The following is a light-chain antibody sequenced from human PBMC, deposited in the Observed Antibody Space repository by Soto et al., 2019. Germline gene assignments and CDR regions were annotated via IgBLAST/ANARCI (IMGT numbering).Light chain of an antibody. V-gene: IGKV1-6*01. CDR3: QQYNDYPWT. J-gene: IGKJ1*01. Sequence: AIQMTQSPSSLSASVGDRVTINCRASQDIRNDLGWYQQKPGKAPRLLIYTASTLQSGVPSRFSGSGSGTDFTLTISSLHPDDFATYYCQQYNDYPWTFGQGTKVDIK. CDR1: QDIRND. CDR2: TAS.